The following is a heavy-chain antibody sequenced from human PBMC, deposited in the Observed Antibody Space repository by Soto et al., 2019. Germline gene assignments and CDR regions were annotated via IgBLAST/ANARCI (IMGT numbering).Heavy chain of an antibody. V-gene: IGHV1-46*01. D-gene: IGHD6-19*01. Sequence: GASVKVSCKASGGTFSSYSISWVRQAPGQGLEWMGIINPSGGSTSYAQKFQGRVTMTRDASTSTVYMELSSLRSEDTAVYYCAREQFIAVAGHFDYWGQGTLVTVSS. CDR1: GGTFSSYS. CDR3: AREQFIAVAGHFDY. J-gene: IGHJ4*02. CDR2: INPSGGST.